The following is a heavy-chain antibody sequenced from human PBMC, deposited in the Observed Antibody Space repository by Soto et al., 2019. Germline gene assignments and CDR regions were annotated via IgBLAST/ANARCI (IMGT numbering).Heavy chain of an antibody. D-gene: IGHD3-22*01. V-gene: IGHV3-30*18. CDR1: GFSFSSYG. Sequence: QVQWVESGGGVVQPGRSLRLSWVVSGFSFSSYGIHWVRQAPGKGLEWVAGISHDGSNEHYVDSVKGRFTISRDNSKNTLFLQMDSLRVDDTAAYYCAKDTFYYSSSGYYVFDDWGQGTLVTVSS. CDR3: AKDTFYYSSSGYYVFDD. J-gene: IGHJ4*02. CDR2: ISHDGSNE.